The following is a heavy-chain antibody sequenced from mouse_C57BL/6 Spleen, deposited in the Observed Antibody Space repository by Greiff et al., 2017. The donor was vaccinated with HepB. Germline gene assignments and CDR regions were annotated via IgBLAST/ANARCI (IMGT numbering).Heavy chain of an antibody. CDR2: ISYDGSN. J-gene: IGHJ2*01. V-gene: IGHV3-6*01. CDR1: GYSITSGYY. Sequence: ESGPGLVKPSQSLSLTCSVTGYSITSGYYWNWIRQFPGNKLEWMGYISYDGSNNYNPSLKNRISITRDTSKNQFFLKLNSVTTEDTATYYCARGGTTVVAPFDYWGQGTTLTVSS. CDR3: ARGGTTVVAPFDY. D-gene: IGHD1-1*01.